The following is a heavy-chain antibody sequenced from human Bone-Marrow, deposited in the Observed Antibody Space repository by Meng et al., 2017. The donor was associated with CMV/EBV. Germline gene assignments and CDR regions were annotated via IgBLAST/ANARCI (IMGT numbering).Heavy chain of an antibody. CDR3: ARGLEGCGGDCYFAFDI. CDR2: IIPILGIA. CDR1: GYTFTSYA. Sequence: SVKVSCKASGYTFTSYAISWVRQAPGQGLEWVGGIIPILGIANYAQKFQGRVTITADKSTSTAYMELSSLRSEDTAVYYCARGLEGCGGDCYFAFDIWGQGTMVTVSS. D-gene: IGHD2-21*01. V-gene: IGHV1-69*10. J-gene: IGHJ3*02.